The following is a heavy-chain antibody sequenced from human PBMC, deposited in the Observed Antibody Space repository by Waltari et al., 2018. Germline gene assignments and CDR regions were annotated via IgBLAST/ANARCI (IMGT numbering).Heavy chain of an antibody. Sequence: EVQLLESGGGLVQPGGSLRLSCDASGFKLRSSGMGLVGQAPGKGLEWVSVISDSGGTKYYADSVKGRFTISRDNSKNTLQMQMNSLTAEDTAVYYCVKGALSAKKFDGWGQGILVTVSS. V-gene: IGHV3-23*01. CDR2: ISDSGGTK. J-gene: IGHJ4*02. CDR1: GFKLRSSG. CDR3: VKGALSAKKFDG. D-gene: IGHD6-19*01.